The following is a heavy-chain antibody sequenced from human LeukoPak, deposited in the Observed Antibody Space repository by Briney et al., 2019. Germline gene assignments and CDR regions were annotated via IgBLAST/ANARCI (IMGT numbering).Heavy chain of an antibody. CDR1: GGSISSYY. V-gene: IGHV4-59*08. CDR3: AGPPPLNTFDF. CDR2: ISDIGSI. Sequence: PSETLSLTCTVSGGSISSYYWSWLRQPPGKGLEWIAYISDIGSINYNPSLKSRVTISLDTSKNQFSLKLSSVTAADTAVYYCAGPPPLNTFDFWARGPLFTVSS. J-gene: IGHJ4*02.